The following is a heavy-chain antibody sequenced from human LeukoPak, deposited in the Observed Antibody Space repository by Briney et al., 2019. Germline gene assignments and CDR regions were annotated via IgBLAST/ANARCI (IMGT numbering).Heavy chain of an antibody. V-gene: IGHV3-30*03. CDR1: GFTFSSYG. J-gene: IGHJ4*02. CDR3: ASTILSLWFGPTFDY. CDR2: IISDGRNK. Sequence: PGGSLRLSCAASGFTFSSYGMHWVRQAPGKGLEWVADIISDGRNKYYAASVKGRFTISRDNAKNSLYLQMNTLRAEDTAVYYCASTILSLWFGPTFDYWGQGTLVTVSS. D-gene: IGHD3-10*01.